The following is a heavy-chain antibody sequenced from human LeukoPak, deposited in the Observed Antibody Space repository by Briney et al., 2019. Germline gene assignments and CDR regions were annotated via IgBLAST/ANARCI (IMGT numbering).Heavy chain of an antibody. V-gene: IGHV4-59*12. CDR1: GGSISSYY. CDR2: IYYSGST. J-gene: IGHJ4*02. D-gene: IGHD1-26*01. Sequence: ETLSLTCTVSGGSISSYYWSWIRQPPGKGLEWIGYIYYSGSTNYNPSLKSRVTISVDTSKNQFSLKLSSVTAADTAVYYCARGLSLVGATNDYWGQGTLVTVSS. CDR3: ARGLSLVGATNDY.